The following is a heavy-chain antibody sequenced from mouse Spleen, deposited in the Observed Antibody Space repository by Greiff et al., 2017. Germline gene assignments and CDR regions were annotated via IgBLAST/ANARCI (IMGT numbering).Heavy chain of an antibody. V-gene: IGHV1-82*01. CDR1: GYAFSSSW. CDR2: IYPGDGDT. CDR3: ARGTGTEYYFDY. D-gene: IGHD4-1*01. Sequence: VQLQQSGPELVKPGASVKISCKASGYAFSSSWMNWVKQRPGKGLEWIGRIYPGDGDTNYNGKFKGKATLTADKSSSTAYMQLSSLTSEDSAVYFCARGTGTEYYFDYWGQGTTLTVSS. J-gene: IGHJ2*01.